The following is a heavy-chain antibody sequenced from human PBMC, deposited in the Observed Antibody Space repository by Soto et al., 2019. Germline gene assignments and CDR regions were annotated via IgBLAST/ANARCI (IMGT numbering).Heavy chain of an antibody. V-gene: IGHV1-18*04. CDR2: VSGYNSDT. CDR3: AGDWDCTSICVEFFDV. Sequence: ASVKVSCKATGYNFAKYGLSWVRQAPGQGLEWMGWVSGYNSDTNYAQNLQGRVTMTADTSTTTAYMELRSLTSDDTAVYYCAGDWDCTSICVEFFDVWGKGKMVTV. CDR1: GYNFAKYG. J-gene: IGHJ3*01. D-gene: IGHD2-2*01.